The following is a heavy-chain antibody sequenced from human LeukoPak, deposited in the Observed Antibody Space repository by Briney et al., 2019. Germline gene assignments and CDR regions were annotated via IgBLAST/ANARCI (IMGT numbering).Heavy chain of an antibody. CDR3: ARDSRYDEGY. Sequence: ASVKVSSKASGYTFTSYGISWVRQTPGQGLGRMGWISAYNGNTNYAQKFQGRVTMTTDTSTSTAYMEMRRLRSDDTAVYYCARDSRYDEGYWGQGTLVTVSS. CDR1: GYTFTSYG. D-gene: IGHD5-12*01. V-gene: IGHV1-18*01. J-gene: IGHJ4*02. CDR2: ISAYNGNT.